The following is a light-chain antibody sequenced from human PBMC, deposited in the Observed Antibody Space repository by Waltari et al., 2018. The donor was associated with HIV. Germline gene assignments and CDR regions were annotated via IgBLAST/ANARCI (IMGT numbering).Light chain of an antibody. CDR1: QAVSTY. CDR2: DSS. V-gene: IGKV3-11*01. CDR3: QQRNTWPIT. J-gene: IGKJ5*01. Sequence: VVLTQSPATLSLSPGDRANLSYRASQAVSTYLAWYQQRPGQSPSLLIYDSSNRASVFPSRFSGSGSGTDFTLTISSLEPEDSATYYCQQRNTWPITFGQGTRLEIK.